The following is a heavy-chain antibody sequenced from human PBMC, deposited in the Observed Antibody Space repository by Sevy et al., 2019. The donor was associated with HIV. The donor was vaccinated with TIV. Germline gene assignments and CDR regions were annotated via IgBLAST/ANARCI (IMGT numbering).Heavy chain of an antibody. V-gene: IGHV3-7*03. Sequence: GGSLRLSCAASGFTFSNYWMSWVRQAPGKGLEWVANIKRDGGEKYYVASVKGRFTISRDNAKTSLYLQMNSLRAEDTAVYYCARDCSSATCLWGLDVWGQGTTVTVSS. J-gene: IGHJ6*02. CDR2: IKRDGGEK. D-gene: IGHD2-2*01. CDR3: ARDCSSATCLWGLDV. CDR1: GFTFSNYW.